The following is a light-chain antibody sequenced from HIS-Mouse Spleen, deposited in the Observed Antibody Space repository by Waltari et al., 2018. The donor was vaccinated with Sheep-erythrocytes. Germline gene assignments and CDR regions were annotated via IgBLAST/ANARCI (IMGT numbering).Light chain of an antibody. CDR3: QQYYSTLLT. CDR1: QSVLYSSNNKNH. J-gene: IGKJ4*01. Sequence: DIVMTHSPDSLAVSLGERATSNWKSTQSVLYSSNNKNHLAWYQQKPGQPPKLLIYWASTRESGVPDRFSSSGSGTDFTLTISSLQAEDVAVYYCQQYYSTLLTFGGGTKVEIK. V-gene: IGKV4-1*01. CDR2: WAS.